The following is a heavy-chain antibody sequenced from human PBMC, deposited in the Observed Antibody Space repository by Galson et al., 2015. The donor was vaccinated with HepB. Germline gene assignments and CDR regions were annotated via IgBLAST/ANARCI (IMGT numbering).Heavy chain of an antibody. CDR3: AREGIAAPMNPVDY. J-gene: IGHJ4*02. CDR1: GCTFSTYA. Sequence: SVKVSCKASGCTFSTYAISWVRQAPGQGLEWMGGITPIFGTANYARKFQDRVTITADESTSTAYMELRSLRSEDTAVYYCAREGIAAPMNPVDYWGQGTQVTVSS. D-gene: IGHD6-13*01. V-gene: IGHV1-69*13. CDR2: ITPIFGTA.